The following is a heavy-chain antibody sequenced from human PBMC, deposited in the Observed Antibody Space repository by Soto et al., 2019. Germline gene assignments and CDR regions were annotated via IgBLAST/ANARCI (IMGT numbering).Heavy chain of an antibody. CDR3: ASPTREWLPPARDYYYGMDV. Sequence: QVQLVQSGAEVKKPGSSVKVSCKASGGTFSSYAISWVRQAPGQGLEWMGGIIPIFGTANYAQKFQGRVRITADKSTSTGYMELSSLRSEDTAVYYCASPTREWLPPARDYYYGMDVWGQGTTVTVSS. CDR2: IIPIFGTA. D-gene: IGHD3-3*01. CDR1: GGTFSSYA. V-gene: IGHV1-69*06. J-gene: IGHJ6*02.